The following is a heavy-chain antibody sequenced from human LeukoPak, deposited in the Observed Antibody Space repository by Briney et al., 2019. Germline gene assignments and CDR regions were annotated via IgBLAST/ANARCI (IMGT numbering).Heavy chain of an antibody. D-gene: IGHD6-13*01. CDR1: GLTFSTYW. CDR3: ARDSAGNDY. V-gene: IGHV3-7*01. Sequence: GGSLRLSCAASGLTFSTYWMSWVRQAPGKGLEWVANIKQDGSEKYYVDSVKGRFTISRDNAKNSLYLQMNSLRAEDTAMYYCARDSAGNDYWGQGTLVTVSS. CDR2: IKQDGSEK. J-gene: IGHJ4*02.